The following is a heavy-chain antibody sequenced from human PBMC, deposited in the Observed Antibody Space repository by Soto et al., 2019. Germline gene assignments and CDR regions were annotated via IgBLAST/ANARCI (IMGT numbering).Heavy chain of an antibody. CDR3: ARSVILATPILEY. CDR1: GFTFGDYA. J-gene: IGHJ4*02. D-gene: IGHD3-3*01. Sequence: EVQLVESGGGLVQPGRSLRLSCAASGFTFGDYAVHWVRQAPGKGLEWVSGISWNGGKIDYADSVKGRFTISRDNAKNSWYLQMNSLRAEETALYYWARSVILATPILEYWGQGTLFTVSS. V-gene: IGHV3-9*01. CDR2: ISWNGGKI.